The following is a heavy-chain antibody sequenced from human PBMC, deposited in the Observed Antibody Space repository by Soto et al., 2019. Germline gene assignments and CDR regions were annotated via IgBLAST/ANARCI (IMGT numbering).Heavy chain of an antibody. Sequence: GGSLRLSCAASGFAFSDYAMSWVRQAPGEGLEWVSSISAGSRGTFYADSVKGRFTISRDNSKNTLYLQLNGLRAEDTAAYYCAKNSRRGTTSVAMGSRYSYYMDVWGKGTTVTVSS. V-gene: IGHV3-23*01. CDR2: ISAGSRGT. D-gene: IGHD2-2*01. J-gene: IGHJ6*03. CDR1: GFAFSDYA. CDR3: AKNSRRGTTSVAMGSRYSYYMDV.